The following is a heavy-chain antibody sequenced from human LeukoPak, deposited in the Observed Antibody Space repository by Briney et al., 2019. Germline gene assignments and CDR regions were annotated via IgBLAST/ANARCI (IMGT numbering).Heavy chain of an antibody. CDR2: INPNSGVT. Sequence: GASVKVSCKASGYTFTGYYMHWVRQAPGQGLEWMGWINPNSGVTNYAQKFQGRVTMTRDTSISTAYMELSRLRSDDTAVYYCARAYCSGGSCPYGMDVWGQGTTVTVSS. CDR1: GYTFTGYY. D-gene: IGHD2-15*01. CDR3: ARAYCSGGSCPYGMDV. J-gene: IGHJ6*02. V-gene: IGHV1-2*02.